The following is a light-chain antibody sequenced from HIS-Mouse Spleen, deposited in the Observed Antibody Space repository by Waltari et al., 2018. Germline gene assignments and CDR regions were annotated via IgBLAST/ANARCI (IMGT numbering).Light chain of an antibody. Sequence: QSALTQPASVSGSPGQSITISCTGTSSDVGSYNLVSWYQQHPGKAPKRMIYEGSKRPSGVSNRFSGSKSGNTASLTISGLQAEDEADYYCCSYAGSSTWVFGRGTKLTVL. CDR3: CSYAGSSTWV. V-gene: IGLV2-23*01. CDR1: SSDVGSYNL. CDR2: EGS. J-gene: IGLJ3*02.